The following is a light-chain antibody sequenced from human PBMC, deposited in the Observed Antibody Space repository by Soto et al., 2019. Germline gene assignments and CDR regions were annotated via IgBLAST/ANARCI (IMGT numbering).Light chain of an antibody. CDR3: QQDYNLPFT. J-gene: IGKJ5*01. CDR1: QSFRGL. Sequence: EVVLTQSPVTLSLSPGERATLSCRASQSFRGLLAWYQQKPGQAPRLIISGASTRATGTPARFSGSGSGTDFTLTISSLQPEDFAVYYCQQDYNLPFTFGQGTRWRL. CDR2: GAS. V-gene: IGKV3D-7*01.